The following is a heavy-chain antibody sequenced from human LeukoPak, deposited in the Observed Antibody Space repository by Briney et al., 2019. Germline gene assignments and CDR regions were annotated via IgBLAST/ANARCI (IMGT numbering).Heavy chain of an antibody. Sequence: SETLSLTCTVSGGSISSGSYYWCWIRQPAGKGLEWIGRIYTSGSTNYNPSLKSRVTISVDTSKNQFSLKLSSATAADTAVYYCARDRARYSSGWSQGFDPWGQGTLVTVSS. J-gene: IGHJ5*02. CDR1: GGSISSGSYY. CDR3: ARDRARYSSGWSQGFDP. D-gene: IGHD6-19*01. CDR2: IYTSGST. V-gene: IGHV4-61*02.